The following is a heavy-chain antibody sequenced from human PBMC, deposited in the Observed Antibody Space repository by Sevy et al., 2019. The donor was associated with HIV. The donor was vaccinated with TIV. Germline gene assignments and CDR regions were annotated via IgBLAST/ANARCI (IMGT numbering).Heavy chain of an antibody. CDR2: ISSSSSTI. CDR1: GFTFSSYS. V-gene: IGHV3-48*01. J-gene: IGHJ6*02. Sequence: GGSLRLSCAASGFTFSSYSMNWVRQAPGKGLEWVSYISSSSSTIYYADSVKGRFTNSRDNAKNSLYLQMNSLRAEDTAVYYCARDSSIVVVPAAMPFYYYYYGMDVWGQGTTVTVSS. CDR3: ARDSSIVVVPAAMPFYYYYYGMDV. D-gene: IGHD2-2*01.